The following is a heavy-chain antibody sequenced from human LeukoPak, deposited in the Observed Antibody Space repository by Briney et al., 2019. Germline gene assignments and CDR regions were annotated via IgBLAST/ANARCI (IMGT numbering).Heavy chain of an antibody. CDR3: AKVGYSYGSFHTIDY. CDR1: GFTFSSYA. D-gene: IGHD5-18*01. CDR2: ISGSGDNT. V-gene: IGHV3-23*01. J-gene: IGHJ4*02. Sequence: GGSLRLYCAASGFTFSSYAMSWVRQVPGKGLEWVSVISGSGDNTYYADSVKGRLTISRDNSKNTLYLQMNSLRAEDTAVYYCAKVGYSYGSFHTIDYWGQGTLVTVSS.